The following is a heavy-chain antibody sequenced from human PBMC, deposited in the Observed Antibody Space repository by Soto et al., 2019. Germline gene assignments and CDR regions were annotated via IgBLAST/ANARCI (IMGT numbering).Heavy chain of an antibody. Sequence: GGSLRLSYEASGFIFSNYWMHWFRQTPGAGLVRVSHISNDGITTNYADSVKGRFTISRDNAKNTLYLQMNSLTADDTAVYYCAKDLTWNQADYWGQGALVTVSS. J-gene: IGHJ4*01. CDR2: ISNDGITT. D-gene: IGHD1-1*01. CDR3: AKDLTWNQADY. V-gene: IGHV3-74*01. CDR1: GFIFSNYW.